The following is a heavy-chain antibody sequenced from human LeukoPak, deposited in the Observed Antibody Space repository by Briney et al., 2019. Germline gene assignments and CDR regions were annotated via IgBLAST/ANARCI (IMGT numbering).Heavy chain of an antibody. J-gene: IGHJ6*03. CDR2: ISWNSGSI. CDR1: GFTFDDYA. V-gene: IGHV3-9*01. D-gene: IGHD2-15*01. Sequence: GGSLRLSCAASGFTFDDYAMHWVRQAPGKGLEWVSVISWNSGSIGYADSVKGRFTISRDNAKNSLYLQMNSLRAEDTALYYCAKDEAELPRGHMDVWGKGTTVTISS. CDR3: AKDEAELPRGHMDV.